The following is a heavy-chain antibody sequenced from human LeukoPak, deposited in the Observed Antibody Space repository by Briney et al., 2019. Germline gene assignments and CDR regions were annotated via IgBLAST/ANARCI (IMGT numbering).Heavy chain of an antibody. V-gene: IGHV4-34*01. D-gene: IGHD3-22*01. CDR2: INHSGST. CDR3: ARAGSSAYLIDY. J-gene: IGHJ4*02. CDR1: GGSFSGYY. Sequence: SETLSLTCAVYGGSFSGYYWSWIRQPPGKGLEWIGEINHSGSTNYNPSLKSRVTISVDTSKNQFSLELTSVTAADTAVYYCARAGSSAYLIDYWGQGTLVTVSS.